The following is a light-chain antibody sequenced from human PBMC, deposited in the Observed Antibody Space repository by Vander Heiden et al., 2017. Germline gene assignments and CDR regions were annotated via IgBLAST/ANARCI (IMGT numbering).Light chain of an antibody. Sequence: QSVLTQPPSASGTPRQRGTSSRSGSSSNSGSNTVNWYQQLPGTAPKLLIYCNNQRPSGVPDRFSGSKSGTSASLAISGLQSEDEADYYCAAWDDSLNGVVFGGGTKLTVL. V-gene: IGLV1-44*01. J-gene: IGLJ2*01. CDR3: AAWDDSLNGVV. CDR1: SSNSGSNT. CDR2: CNN.